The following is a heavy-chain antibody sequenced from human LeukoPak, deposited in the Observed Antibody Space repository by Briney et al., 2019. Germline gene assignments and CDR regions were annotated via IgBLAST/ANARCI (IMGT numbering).Heavy chain of an antibody. V-gene: IGHV3-64D*06. D-gene: IGHD2-2*01. CDR3: VKDKSSSSNVALPAVVRPHNYYYYGMDV. CDR1: GFTFNRFY. CDR2: ISSNGATT. J-gene: IGHJ6*02. Sequence: GGSLRLSCSASGFTFNRFYLHWVRQAPGKGLEFVSHISSNGATTYYADSVRGRFTISRDNSKNTLALQMSSLRADDTAMYYCVKDKSSSSNVALPAVVRPHNYYYYGMDVWGQGTTVIVSS.